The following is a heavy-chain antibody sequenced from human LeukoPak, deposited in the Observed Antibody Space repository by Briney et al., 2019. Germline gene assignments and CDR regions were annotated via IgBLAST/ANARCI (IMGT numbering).Heavy chain of an antibody. V-gene: IGHV4-61*05. CDR2: IYYSGST. Sequence: SETLSLTCTVSGGSISSSSYYWGWIRQPPGKGLEWIGYIYYSGSTKYNPSLRSRVTISADTSKNQFSLKLSSVTAADTAVYYCARHLRGAQQLSGFDYWGQGTPVTVSS. CDR1: GGSISSSSYY. J-gene: IGHJ4*02. CDR3: ARHLRGAQQLSGFDY. D-gene: IGHD6-13*01.